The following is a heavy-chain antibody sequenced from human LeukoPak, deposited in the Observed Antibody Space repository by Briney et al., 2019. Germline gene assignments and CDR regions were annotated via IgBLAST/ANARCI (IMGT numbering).Heavy chain of an antibody. V-gene: IGHV4-39*07. CDR1: GGSISSSSYY. CDR3: ARAEMATTSDAFDI. J-gene: IGHJ3*02. Sequence: PSETLSVTCTVSGGSISSSSYYWGWIRQPPGKGLEWIGSIYYSGSTYYNPSLKSRVTISVDTSKNQFSLKLSSVTAADTAVYYCARAEMATTSDAFDIWGQGTMVTVSS. D-gene: IGHD5-24*01. CDR2: IYYSGST.